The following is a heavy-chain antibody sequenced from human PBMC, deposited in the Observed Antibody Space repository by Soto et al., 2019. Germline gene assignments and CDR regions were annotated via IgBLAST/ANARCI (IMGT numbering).Heavy chain of an antibody. J-gene: IGHJ4*02. CDR2: THHSGAT. CDR3: ARGCYDSSGYFLGH. D-gene: IGHD3-22*01. CDR1: GVSISSSHW. V-gene: IGHV4-4*02. Sequence: PSETLSLTCAVSGVSISSSHWWTWVRQPPEKGLEWIGETHHSGATNYNPSLKSRITTSVDKSKNQFSLQLTSVTAADTAVYYCARGCYDSSGYFLGHWGQGTLVTVSS.